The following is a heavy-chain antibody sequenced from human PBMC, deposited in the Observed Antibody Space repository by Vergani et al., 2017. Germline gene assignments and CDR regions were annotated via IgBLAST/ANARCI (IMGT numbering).Heavy chain of an antibody. CDR1: GGSFTSYH. J-gene: IGHJ6*03. V-gene: IGHV4-34*01. D-gene: IGHD4-11*01. CDR2: IDHTGRP. Sequence: QVQLQQWGGGLLKPSETLSLTCVVNGGSFTSYHWTWIRQSSGEGLEWVGDIDHTGRPDYNPSLKNRLTMSLDKSRNQFSLTLNSVTATDTAIYFCARVNTETNGHLYYYYYMDVWGQGTAVTVS. CDR3: ARVNTETNGHLYYYYYMDV.